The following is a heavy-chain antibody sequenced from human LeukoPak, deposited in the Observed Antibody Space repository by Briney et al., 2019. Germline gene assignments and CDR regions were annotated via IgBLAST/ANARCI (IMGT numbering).Heavy chain of an antibody. CDR2: ISGSGGST. J-gene: IGHJ3*02. Sequence: PGGSLRLSCAASGFTFGSYAMSWVRQAPGKGLEWVSAISGSGGSTYYADSVKGRFTISRDNSKNTLYLQMNSLRAGDTAVYYCAKDTYRDCSSTSCYPGAFDIWGQGTMVTVSS. CDR1: GFTFGSYA. D-gene: IGHD2-2*01. CDR3: AKDTYRDCSSTSCYPGAFDI. V-gene: IGHV3-23*01.